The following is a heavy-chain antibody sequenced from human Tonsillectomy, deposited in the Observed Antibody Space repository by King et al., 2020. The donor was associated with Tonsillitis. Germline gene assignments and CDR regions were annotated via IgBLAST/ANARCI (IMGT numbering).Heavy chain of an antibody. CDR1: GFTFDDYA. Sequence: VQLVESGGGVVQPGGSLRLSCAASGFTFDDYAMHWVRQAPGKGLEWVSLISGDGGSTYYVDSVKGRFTISRDNSKNSLYLQMNSLRTEDTALYYCANGKELDSTGPLDYWGQGTLAT. V-gene: IGHV3-43*02. CDR2: ISGDGGST. CDR3: ANGKELDSTGPLDY. D-gene: IGHD3-22*01. J-gene: IGHJ4*02.